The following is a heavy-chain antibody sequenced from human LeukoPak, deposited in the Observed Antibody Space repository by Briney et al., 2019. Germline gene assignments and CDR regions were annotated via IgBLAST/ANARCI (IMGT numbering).Heavy chain of an antibody. V-gene: IGHV1-24*01. CDR1: GYTLTELS. CDR3: ATFIAYCGGDCSYYFDY. Sequence: ASVKVSCKVSGYTLTELSMHWVRQAPGKGLEWMGGFDSEDGETIYAQKFQGRVTMTEDTSTDTAYMELSSLRSEDTAVYYCATFIAYCGGDCSYYFDYWGQGTLVTVSS. CDR2: FDSEDGET. D-gene: IGHD2-21*02. J-gene: IGHJ4*02.